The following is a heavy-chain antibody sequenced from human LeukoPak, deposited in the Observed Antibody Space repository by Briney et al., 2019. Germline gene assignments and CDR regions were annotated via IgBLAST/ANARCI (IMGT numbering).Heavy chain of an antibody. CDR1: GASISSYY. D-gene: IGHD6-19*01. V-gene: IGHV4-59*12. CDR2: IYYSGST. CDR3: ARGSSGWSPDY. J-gene: IGHJ4*02. Sequence: SETLSLTCTVSGASISSYYWSWIRQPPGKRLEWIGYIYYSGSTNYNPSLKSRVTISVDTSKNQFSLKLSSVTAADTAVYYCARGSSGWSPDYWGQGTLVTVSS.